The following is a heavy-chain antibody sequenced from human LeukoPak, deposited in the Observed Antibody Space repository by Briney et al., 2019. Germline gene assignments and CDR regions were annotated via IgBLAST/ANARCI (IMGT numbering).Heavy chain of an antibody. D-gene: IGHD5-18*01. Sequence: SETLSLTCTVSGGSISSYYRSWIRQPPGKGLEWIGYIYYSGSTNYNPSLKSRVTISVDASKNQFSLKLSSVTAADTAVYYCARGVDTAMVGYWGQGTLVTVSS. CDR1: GGSISSYY. V-gene: IGHV4-59*01. CDR2: IYYSGST. CDR3: ARGVDTAMVGY. J-gene: IGHJ4*02.